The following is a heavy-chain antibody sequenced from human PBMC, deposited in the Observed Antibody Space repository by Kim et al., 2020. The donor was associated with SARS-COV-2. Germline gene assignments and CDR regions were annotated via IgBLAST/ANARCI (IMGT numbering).Heavy chain of an antibody. Sequence: SETLSLTCTVSGGSVSSGSYYWSWIRQPPGKGLEWIGYIYYSGSTIYNPSLKSRVTISVDTSKNQFSLKLSSVTAADTAVYYCARTATMEYQLLVYFDYWGQGTLVTVSS. V-gene: IGHV4-61*01. D-gene: IGHD2-2*01. CDR1: GGSVSSGSYY. CDR3: ARTATMEYQLLVYFDY. CDR2: IYYSGST. J-gene: IGHJ4*02.